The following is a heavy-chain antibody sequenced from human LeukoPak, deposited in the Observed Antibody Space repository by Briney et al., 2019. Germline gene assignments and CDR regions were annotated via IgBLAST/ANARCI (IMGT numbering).Heavy chain of an antibody. V-gene: IGHV1-8*03. J-gene: IGHJ4*02. CDR1: GYTFTIYD. D-gene: IGHD2-15*01. Sequence: ASVTVSFKCSGYTFTIYDINWVRQATGQGLEWMGWMNPNSGNTGYSQKFQGRGSITRNTAISKAYMDLSRLRSEDTAVYYCARATSGYFDYWGQGTLVTVSS. CDR2: MNPNSGNT. CDR3: ARATSGYFDY.